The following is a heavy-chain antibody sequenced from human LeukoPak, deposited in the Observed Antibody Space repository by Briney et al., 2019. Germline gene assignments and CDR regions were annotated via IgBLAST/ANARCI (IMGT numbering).Heavy chain of an antibody. Sequence: GGSLRLSCAASGFIFSNYDMHWVRQAPGKGREWVAFTNYDGSDRCYADSVKGRFTVSRDNPKNTLYLQINRLRTEDTAVYYCAKDLPDRYSLEYWGQGTMVTVPS. CDR3: AKDLPDRYSLEY. CDR2: TNYDGSDR. CDR1: GFIFSNYD. J-gene: IGHJ4*02. D-gene: IGHD2-15*01. V-gene: IGHV3-30*02.